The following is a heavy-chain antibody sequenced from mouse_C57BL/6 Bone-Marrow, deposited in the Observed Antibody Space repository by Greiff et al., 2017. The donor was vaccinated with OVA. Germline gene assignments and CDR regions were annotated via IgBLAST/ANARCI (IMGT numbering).Heavy chain of an antibody. D-gene: IGHD1-1*01. V-gene: IGHV1-64*01. Sequence: VQLQQSGAELVKPGASVKMSCKASGYTFTSYWMHWVKQRPGQGLEWIGMIHPNSGSTNYNEKFKSKATLTVDKSSSTAYMQLSSLTSEDSAVYYCASHYYGSSFHWYFDVWGTGTTVTVSS. J-gene: IGHJ1*03. CDR2: IHPNSGST. CDR3: ASHYYGSSFHWYFDV. CDR1: GYTFTSYW.